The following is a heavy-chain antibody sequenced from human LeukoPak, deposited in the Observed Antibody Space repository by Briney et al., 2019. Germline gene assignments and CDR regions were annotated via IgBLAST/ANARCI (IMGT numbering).Heavy chain of an antibody. CDR3: AKDDRTVFVGVGWFDP. Sequence: GGSLRLSCAASGFTFSSYAMSWVRQAPGKGLEWVSAISGSGGSTYYADSVKGRFTISRDNSKNTLYLQMNSLRAEDTAVYYCAKDDRTVFVGVGWFDPWGQGTLVTVSS. CDR2: ISGSGGST. V-gene: IGHV3-23*01. J-gene: IGHJ5*02. CDR1: GFTFSSYA. D-gene: IGHD1-14*01.